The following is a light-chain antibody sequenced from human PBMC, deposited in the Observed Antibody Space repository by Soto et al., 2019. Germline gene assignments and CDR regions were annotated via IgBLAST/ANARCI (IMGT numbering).Light chain of an antibody. Sequence: DIQMTQSPSSLSASVGDRVTFTCQASQDISNYLNWYQQKAGKAPKLLIYDATNLERGVPPRFSGGGSGTDFTFTISSLQPEDIATYYCQHYDKLPAVTFGPGTTGDIQ. CDR3: QHYDKLPAVT. V-gene: IGKV1-33*01. CDR1: QDISNY. CDR2: DAT. J-gene: IGKJ3*01.